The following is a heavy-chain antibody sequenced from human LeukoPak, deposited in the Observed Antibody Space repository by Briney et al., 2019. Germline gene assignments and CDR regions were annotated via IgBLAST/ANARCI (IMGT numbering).Heavy chain of an antibody. CDR3: ARGMAVAEFDY. CDR2: ISSSSSYI. Sequence: GGSLRLSCEASGFTFSSYSMNWVRQAPGKGLEWVSSISSSSSYIYYADSVKGRFTISRDNAKNSLYLQMNSLRAEDTAVYYCARGMAVAEFDYWGQGTLVTVSS. V-gene: IGHV3-21*01. CDR1: GFTFSSYS. J-gene: IGHJ4*02. D-gene: IGHD6-19*01.